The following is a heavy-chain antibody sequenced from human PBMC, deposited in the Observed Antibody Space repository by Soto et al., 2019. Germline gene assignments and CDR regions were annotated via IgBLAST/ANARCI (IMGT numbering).Heavy chain of an antibody. CDR3: ARDLRGRAYSYMDV. D-gene: IGHD3-10*01. CDR2: ISAYNGNT. J-gene: IGHJ6*03. CDR1: GYTFTSYG. V-gene: IGHV1-18*01. Sequence: ASVKVSCKASGYTFTSYGISWVRQAPGQGLEWMGWISAYNGNTNYAQKLQGRVTMTTDTSTSTAYMELRSLRSDDTAVYYCARDLRGRAYSYMDVWGKGTTVTVSS.